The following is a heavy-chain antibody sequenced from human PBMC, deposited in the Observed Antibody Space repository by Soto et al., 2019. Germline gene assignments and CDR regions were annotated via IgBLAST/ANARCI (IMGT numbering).Heavy chain of an antibody. CDR3: ASIAYSASGFDY. J-gene: IGHJ4*02. CDR1: GGSITNNNW. V-gene: IGHV4-4*02. CDR2: IYHSGHT. Sequence: QVQLQESGPGLVKPSGTLSLTCNVSGGSITNNNWWXXXRXXPRKGLEWIGAIYHSGHTNFNPSLKSRATLSSDYAENQFSLKLTSATAADTAIYYCASIAYSASGFDYWGQGSLVTVSS. D-gene: IGHD1-26*01.